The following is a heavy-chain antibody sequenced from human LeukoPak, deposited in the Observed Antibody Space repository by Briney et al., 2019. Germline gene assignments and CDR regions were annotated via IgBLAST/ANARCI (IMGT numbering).Heavy chain of an antibody. J-gene: IGHJ6*03. V-gene: IGHV4-39*07. CDR2: IYYSGST. CDR3: AREAAASDYYYYMDV. CDR1: GGSISSSSYY. Sequence: SETLSLTCTVSGGSISSSSYYWGWIRQPPGKGLEWIGSIYYSGSTYYNPSLKSRVTISVDTSKNQFSLKLSSVTAADTAVYYCAREAAASDYYYYMDVWGKGTTVTVSS. D-gene: IGHD6-13*01.